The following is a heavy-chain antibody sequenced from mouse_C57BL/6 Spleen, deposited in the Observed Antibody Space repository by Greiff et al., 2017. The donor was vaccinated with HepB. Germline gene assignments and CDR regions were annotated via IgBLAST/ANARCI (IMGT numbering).Heavy chain of an antibody. D-gene: IGHD1-1*01. CDR1: GYTFTSYW. CDR3: ARGTVVAPGYFDV. CDR2: INPSSGYT. Sequence: QVQLKQSGAELAKPGASVKLSCKASGYTFTSYWMHWVKQRPGQGLEWIGYINPSSGYTKYNQKFKDKATLTADKSSSTAYMQLSSLTYEDSAVYYCARGTVVAPGYFDVWGTGTTVTVSS. V-gene: IGHV1-7*01. J-gene: IGHJ1*03.